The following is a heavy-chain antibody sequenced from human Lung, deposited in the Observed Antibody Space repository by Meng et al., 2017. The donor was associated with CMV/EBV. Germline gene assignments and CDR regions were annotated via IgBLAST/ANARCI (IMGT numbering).Heavy chain of an antibody. J-gene: IGHJ6*02. CDR2: IYYSGST. Sequence: LXCTVTGGFISSDDHYWSWIRQTPGKGLEWIGYIYYSGSTYYISSLKSRVIMSVDTSKNHFSLNLTSVTAADTAVYYCSRWSLVHYNMDVWGQGTAVTVSS. CDR1: GGFISSDDHY. D-gene: IGHD3-16*01. CDR3: SRWSLVHYNMDV. V-gene: IGHV4-30-4*01.